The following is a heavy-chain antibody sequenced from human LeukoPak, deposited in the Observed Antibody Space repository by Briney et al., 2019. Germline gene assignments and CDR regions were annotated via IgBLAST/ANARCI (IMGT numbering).Heavy chain of an antibody. CDR2: ISSTSSYI. D-gene: IGHD3-9*01. CDR3: ARDRTGPDTFDT. CDR1: GFIFSTYS. J-gene: IGHJ3*02. V-gene: IGHV3-21*01. Sequence: GGSLRLSCAASGFIFSTYSISWVRQAPGKRLEWVSSISSTSSYIYYADSVKGRFTFSRDNAKNSLYLQINSLRVEDTAVYYCARDRTGPDTFDTWGQGTMVTVSS.